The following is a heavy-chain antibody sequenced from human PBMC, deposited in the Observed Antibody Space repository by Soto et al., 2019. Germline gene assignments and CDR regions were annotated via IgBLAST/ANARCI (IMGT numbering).Heavy chain of an antibody. V-gene: IGHV4-59*01. CDR2: MYYNGNI. CDR1: GGSISNYY. CDR3: ASGGNWFDP. Sequence: SETLSLTCTVSGGSISNYYWTWVRQSPEKGLEWIGYMYYNGNINYNPSLKSRVTISIDTSKNQFSLTLKSVTAADTAVYYCASGGNWFDPWGQGVLVTVSS. D-gene: IGHD3-16*01. J-gene: IGHJ5*02.